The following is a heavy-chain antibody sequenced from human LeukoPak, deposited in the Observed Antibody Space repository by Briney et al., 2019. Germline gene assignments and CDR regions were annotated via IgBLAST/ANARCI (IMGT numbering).Heavy chain of an antibody. D-gene: IGHD3-22*01. J-gene: IGHJ4*02. CDR1: GFIFSSYA. V-gene: IGHV3-23*01. CDR2: ISGSGGRT. Sequence: GGSLRLSCAASGFIFSSYAMSWVRQAPGKGLEWVSAISGSGGRTYYADSVKGRFTISRDNSKNTLYLQVNSLRAEDTAVYYCAKESTDYYDSRGYYYGGYYFDYWGQGTLVTVSS. CDR3: AKESTDYYDSRGYYYGGYYFDY.